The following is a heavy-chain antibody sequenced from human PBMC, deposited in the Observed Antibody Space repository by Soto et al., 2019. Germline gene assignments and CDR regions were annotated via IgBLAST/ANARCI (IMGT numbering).Heavy chain of an antibody. Sequence: QVQLQESGPGLVKPSETLSLTCTGSGGSISGGIYYWSWVRQSPGKGLEWIGYIFHSGSTFYNPSLGRPVTISVDTSKNQFSLRLSSVTAADTALYYCAREIIPLTTDWYFDLWGRGTLVTVSS. J-gene: IGHJ2*01. CDR2: IFHSGST. CDR3: AREIIPLTTDWYFDL. CDR1: GGSISGGIYY. D-gene: IGHD4-17*01. V-gene: IGHV4-30-4*01.